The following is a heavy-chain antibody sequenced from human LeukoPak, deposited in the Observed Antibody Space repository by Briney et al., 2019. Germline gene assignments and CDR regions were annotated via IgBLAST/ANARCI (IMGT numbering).Heavy chain of an antibody. D-gene: IGHD3-3*01. CDR3: AGTRSGDFWSGSRNY. V-gene: IGHV3-21*01. Sequence: GGSLRLSCAASGFTFSSYSMNWVRQAPGEGLEWVSSISSSSSYIYYADSVKGRFTISRDNAKNSLYLQMNSLRAEDTAVYYCAGTRSGDFWSGSRNYWGQGTLVTVSS. CDR1: GFTFSSYS. CDR2: ISSSSSYI. J-gene: IGHJ4*02.